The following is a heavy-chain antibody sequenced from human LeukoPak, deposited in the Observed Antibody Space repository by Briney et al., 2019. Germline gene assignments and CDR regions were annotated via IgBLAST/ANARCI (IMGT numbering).Heavy chain of an antibody. D-gene: IGHD2-15*01. J-gene: IGHJ1*01. Sequence: SETLSLTCGVHGESLNDYYWSWIRQSPGKGLEGIGEITHNGSTTFNPSLESRLTISVATSKNQFYLKLTSVNAADASVYFCARGFCRGASCYSGEYFQHWGQGTLVTVSS. CDR1: GESLNDYY. CDR3: ARGFCRGASCYSGEYFQH. V-gene: IGHV4-34*01. CDR2: ITHNGST.